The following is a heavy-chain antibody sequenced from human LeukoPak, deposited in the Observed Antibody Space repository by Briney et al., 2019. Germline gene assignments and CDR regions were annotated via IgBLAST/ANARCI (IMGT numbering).Heavy chain of an antibody. CDR1: GFTVSSNN. J-gene: IGHJ4*02. D-gene: IGHD3-22*01. Sequence: GGSLRLSCAASGFTVSSNNMSWVRQAPGKGLEWVSVIYSGGSTYYADSVKGRFTISRDNSKNTLYLQMNSLRAEDTAVYYCARPHYYDSSVVDYWGQGTLVTVSS. V-gene: IGHV3-53*01. CDR2: IYSGGST. CDR3: ARPHYYDSSVVDY.